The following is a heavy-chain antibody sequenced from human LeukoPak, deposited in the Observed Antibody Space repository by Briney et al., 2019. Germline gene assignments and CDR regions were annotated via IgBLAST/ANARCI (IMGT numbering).Heavy chain of an antibody. Sequence: SETLSLTCTVSGGSISSYYWSWIRQPAGKGLDWIGRIYTSGSTNYNPSLKSRVTISVDTSKNQFSLKLSSVTAADTAVYYCARGGTGYSSGWYGAYFDYWGQGTLVTVSS. CDR2: IYTSGST. J-gene: IGHJ4*02. D-gene: IGHD6-19*01. V-gene: IGHV4-4*07. CDR1: GGSISSYY. CDR3: ARGGTGYSSGWYGAYFDY.